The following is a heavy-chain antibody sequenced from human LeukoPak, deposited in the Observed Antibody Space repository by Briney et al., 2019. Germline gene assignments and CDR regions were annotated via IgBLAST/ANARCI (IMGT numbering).Heavy chain of an antibody. D-gene: IGHD1-26*01. J-gene: IGHJ4*02. CDR2: IYYSGST. CDR3: ARPAYSGSYPFDY. CDR1: GGSISSSSYY. Sequence: SETLSLTCTVPGGSISSSSYYWGWIRQPPGKGLEWIGSIYYSGSTYYNPSLKSRVTISVDTSKNQFSLKLSSVTAADTAVYYCARPAYSGSYPFDYWGQGALVTVSS. V-gene: IGHV4-39*01.